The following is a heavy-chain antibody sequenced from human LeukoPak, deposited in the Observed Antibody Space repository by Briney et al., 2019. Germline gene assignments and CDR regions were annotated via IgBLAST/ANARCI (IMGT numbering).Heavy chain of an antibody. J-gene: IGHJ4*02. CDR1: GYTFTSYG. V-gene: IGHV1-18*01. Sequence: GASVKVSCKASGYTFTSYGISWVRQAPGQGVEWMGWISAYNGNTNYAQKLQGRVTMTTDTSTSTAYMELRSLRSDDTAVYYCARDPRYCSSLRRGDYWGQGTLVTVSS. CDR2: ISAYNGNT. D-gene: IGHD6-13*01. CDR3: ARDPRYCSSLRRGDY.